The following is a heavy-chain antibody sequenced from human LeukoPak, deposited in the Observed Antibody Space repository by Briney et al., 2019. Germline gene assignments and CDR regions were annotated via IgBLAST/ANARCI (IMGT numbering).Heavy chain of an antibody. Sequence: PSETLSLTCTVSGGSISSSIYYWGWIRQPPGKGLEWIGSIYYSGSTYYNPSLKSRVTISVDTSKNQFSLKLSSVTAADTAVYYCARVNPSYYDILTGPPDYWGQGTLVTVSS. J-gene: IGHJ4*02. V-gene: IGHV4-39*01. CDR3: ARVNPSYYDILTGPPDY. CDR2: IYYSGST. D-gene: IGHD3-9*01. CDR1: GGSISSSIYY.